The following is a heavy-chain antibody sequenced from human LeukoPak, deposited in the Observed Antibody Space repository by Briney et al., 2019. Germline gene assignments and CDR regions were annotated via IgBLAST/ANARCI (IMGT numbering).Heavy chain of an antibody. V-gene: IGHV3-48*03. CDR2: ISSSGSTI. Sequence: PGGSLRLSCAASGFTFSSYEMNWVRQAPGKGLEWVSYISSSGSTIYYADSVKGRFTISRDNAKNSLYLQMNRLRAEDTAVYYCARDRTLGGCSGGSCYVYYYGMDVWGQGTTVTASS. D-gene: IGHD2-15*01. CDR3: ARDRTLGGCSGGSCYVYYYGMDV. CDR1: GFTFSSYE. J-gene: IGHJ6*02.